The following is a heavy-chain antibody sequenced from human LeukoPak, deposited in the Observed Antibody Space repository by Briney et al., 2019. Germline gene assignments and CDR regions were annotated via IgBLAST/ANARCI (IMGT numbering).Heavy chain of an antibody. J-gene: IGHJ4*02. CDR2: IYIGGST. V-gene: IGHV3-53*01. D-gene: IGHD3-10*01. Sequence: PGGSLRLSCAASGFTVSSAYMTWVRQASGKGLEWVSVIYIGGSTYYADSVKGRFTISRHNSRNTLYLQMNSLRTEDTAVYYCARGGYGSSTYYNNFDFWGQGTLVTVSS. CDR1: GFTVSSAY. CDR3: ARGGYGSSTYYNNFDF.